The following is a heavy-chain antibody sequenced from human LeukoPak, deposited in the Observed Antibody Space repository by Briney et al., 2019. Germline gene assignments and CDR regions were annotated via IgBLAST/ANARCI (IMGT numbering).Heavy chain of an antibody. V-gene: IGHV3-23*01. Sequence: GGSLRLSCAASGFTFSTYAMNWVRQAPGKGLEWVSVIVGNGGGIHYADSVKGRFTISRDNAKNTLYLQMNSLRAEDSAVYYCAKDRIPDGKYSIDFWGQGTPATVSS. CDR1: GFTFSTYA. CDR3: AKDRIPDGKYSIDF. CDR2: IVGNGGGI. J-gene: IGHJ4*02. D-gene: IGHD2/OR15-2a*01.